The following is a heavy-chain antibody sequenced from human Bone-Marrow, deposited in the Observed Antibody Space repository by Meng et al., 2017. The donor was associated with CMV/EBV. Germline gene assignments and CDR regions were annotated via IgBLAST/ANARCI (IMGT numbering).Heavy chain of an antibody. Sequence: GGSLRLSCAASGFTFDDYAMHWVRQAPGKGLEWVSGISWNSGSIGYADSVKGRFTISRDNSKNTLYLQMNSLRAEDTAVYYCAREGYYYDSSGYYYEYFDYWVQGTLVTVSS. CDR1: GFTFDDYA. J-gene: IGHJ4*02. CDR2: ISWNSGSI. CDR3: AREGYYYDSSGYYYEYFDY. V-gene: IGHV3-9*01. D-gene: IGHD3-22*01.